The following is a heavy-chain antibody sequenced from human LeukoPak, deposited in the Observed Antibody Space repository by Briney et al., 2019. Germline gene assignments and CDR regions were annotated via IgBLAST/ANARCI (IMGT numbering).Heavy chain of an antibody. CDR2: ISSSSYI. V-gene: IGHV3-21*01. J-gene: IGHJ4*02. CDR3: ARLGVPVALDY. Sequence: PGGSLRLSCAASEFTFSSYSMNWVRQAPGKGLEWVSSISSSSYIYYADSVKGRFTISRDNAKNSLYLQMNSLRAEDTAVYYCARLGVPVALDYWGQGTLVTVSS. D-gene: IGHD6-19*01. CDR1: EFTFSSYS.